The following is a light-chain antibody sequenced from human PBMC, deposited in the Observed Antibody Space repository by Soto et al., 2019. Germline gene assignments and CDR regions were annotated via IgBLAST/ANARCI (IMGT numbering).Light chain of an antibody. CDR2: DAS. CDR3: QQRSNWPWT. Sequence: EIVLTQSPATLSLSPGERATLSCRASQTVWSYLAWYQQKPGQAPRLLIYDASNRAPGIPARFSGSGSGTDFTLTISSLEPEDFAVYCCQQRSNWPWTFGQGTKVEIK. CDR1: QTVWSY. V-gene: IGKV3-11*01. J-gene: IGKJ1*01.